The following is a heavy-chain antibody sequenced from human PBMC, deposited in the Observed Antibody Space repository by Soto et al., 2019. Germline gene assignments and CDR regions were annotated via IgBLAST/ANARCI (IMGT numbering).Heavy chain of an antibody. CDR2: IIPIFGTA. D-gene: IGHD5-18*01. CDR3: ARDRRQLWFYYYYYGMDV. Sequence: QVQLVQSGAEVKKPGSSVKVSCKASGGTFSSYAISWVRQAPGQGLEWMGGIIPIFGTANYAQKFQGRVTITADKSTSTAYMELSSLRSEDTAVYYCARDRRQLWFYYYYYGMDVWGQGTTVTVSS. J-gene: IGHJ6*02. V-gene: IGHV1-69*06. CDR1: GGTFSSYA.